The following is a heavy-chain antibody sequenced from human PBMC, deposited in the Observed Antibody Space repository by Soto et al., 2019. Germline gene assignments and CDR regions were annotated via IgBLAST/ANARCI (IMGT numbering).Heavy chain of an antibody. J-gene: IGHJ3*02. V-gene: IGHV1-45*02. CDR2: ITPFNGNT. D-gene: IGHD4-17*01. Sequence: SVKVSCKASGYTFTYRYLHWVRQAPGQALEWMGWITPFNGNTNYAQKLQDRVTITRDRSMSTAYMELSSLRSEDTAMYYCARGMTTVPFDAFDIWGQGTMVTVSS. CDR1: GYTFTYRY. CDR3: ARGMTTVPFDAFDI.